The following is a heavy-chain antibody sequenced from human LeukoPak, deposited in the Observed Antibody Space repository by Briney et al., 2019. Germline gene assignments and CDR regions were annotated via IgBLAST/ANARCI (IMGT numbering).Heavy chain of an antibody. CDR3: ARRPRITMVRGVIIWFDP. CDR1: GGSFSGYY. V-gene: IGHV4-34*01. D-gene: IGHD3-10*01. Sequence: SETLSLTCAVYGGSFSGYYWSWIRHPPGKGLEWIGEINHSGSTNYNPSLKSRVTISVDTSKNQFSVKLSSVTAADTAVYYCARRPRITMVRGVIIWFDPWGQGTLVTVSS. CDR2: INHSGST. J-gene: IGHJ5*02.